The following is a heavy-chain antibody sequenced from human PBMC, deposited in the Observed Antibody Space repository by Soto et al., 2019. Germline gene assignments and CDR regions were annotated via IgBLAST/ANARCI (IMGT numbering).Heavy chain of an antibody. CDR1: GFTFSSYG. V-gene: IGHV3-33*01. D-gene: IGHD3-10*01. CDR2: IWYDGSNK. J-gene: IGHJ3*02. Sequence: GGSLRLSCAASGFTFSSYGMHWVRQAPGKGLEWVAVIWYDGSNKYYADSVKGRFTISRDNSKNTLYLQMNSLRAEDTAVYYCARDSGSGSYYPYDAFDIWGQGTMVTVSS. CDR3: ARDSGSGSYYPYDAFDI.